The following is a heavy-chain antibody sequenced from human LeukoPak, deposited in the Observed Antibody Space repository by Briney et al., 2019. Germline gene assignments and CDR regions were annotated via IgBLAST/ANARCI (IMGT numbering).Heavy chain of an antibody. CDR2: ISSSSGYI. V-gene: IGHV3-21*01. D-gene: IGHD3-3*01. CDR1: GFTFNTYA. Sequence: PGGSLRLSCAASGFTFNTYAINWVRQAPGKGLEWVSSISSSSGYIYYADSVKGRFTISRDNAKNTLYLQMNSLRAEDTAVYYCAKEKDFYAFDIWGQGTMVTVSS. CDR3: AKEKDFYAFDI. J-gene: IGHJ3*02.